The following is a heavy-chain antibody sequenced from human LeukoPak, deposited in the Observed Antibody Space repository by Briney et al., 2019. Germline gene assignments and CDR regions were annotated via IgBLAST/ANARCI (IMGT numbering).Heavy chain of an antibody. Sequence: SETLSLTCTVSGGSISSYYWSWIRQPPGKGLEWIAYIYYSGSTNYNPSLKSRVTISVDTSKNQFSLKLTSVTAADTAVYYCARQVGYSSGWYIYWGQGTLVTVSS. J-gene: IGHJ4*02. CDR3: ARQVGYSSGWYIY. V-gene: IGHV4-59*08. CDR2: IYYSGST. D-gene: IGHD6-19*01. CDR1: GGSISSYY.